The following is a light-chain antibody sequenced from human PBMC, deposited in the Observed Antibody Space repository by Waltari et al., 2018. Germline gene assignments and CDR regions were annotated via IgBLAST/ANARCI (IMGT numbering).Light chain of an antibody. V-gene: IGKV2-30*02. CDR3: MQGTHWPPWT. CDR1: QSLVHSNGNTY. CDR2: EVS. J-gene: IGKJ1*01. Sequence: DVVLTQSPLSLPVTLGQPASISCRSSQSLVHSNGNTYLSWLQQRPGQSPRHLIYEVSNRDSGVPDRFSGSGSGTDFTLKISRVEAEDIGVYYCMQGTHWPPWTFGQGTKVEIK.